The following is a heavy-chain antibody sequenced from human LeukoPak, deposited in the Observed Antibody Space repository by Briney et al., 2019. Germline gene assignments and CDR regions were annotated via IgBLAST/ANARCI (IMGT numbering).Heavy chain of an antibody. J-gene: IGHJ1*01. CDR2: IKQDGSEK. V-gene: IGHV3-7*01. Sequence: GGSLRLSCAASGFTFSSYWMSWVRQAPGKGLEWVANIKQDGSEKYYVDSVKGRFTISRDNAKNSLYLQMNSLRAEDTAVYYCATGGSGWNFQHWGQGTLVTVSS. D-gene: IGHD6-19*01. CDR3: ATGGSGWNFQH. CDR1: GFTFSSYW.